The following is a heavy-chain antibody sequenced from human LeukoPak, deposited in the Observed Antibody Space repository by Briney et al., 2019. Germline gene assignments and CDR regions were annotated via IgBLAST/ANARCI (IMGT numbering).Heavy chain of an antibody. CDR3: ATAGSGGAHVNAFDI. Sequence: ASVTVSFKASGYTFTNYGITWVRQAPGQGLEWMGWISAYNGKKNYAQKLQGRVAMTTDTSTSTAYMELRSLRSDDTAVYYCATAGSGGAHVNAFDIWGQGTVVTVSS. V-gene: IGHV1-18*01. J-gene: IGHJ3*02. D-gene: IGHD4/OR15-4a*01. CDR1: GYTFTNYG. CDR2: ISAYNGKK.